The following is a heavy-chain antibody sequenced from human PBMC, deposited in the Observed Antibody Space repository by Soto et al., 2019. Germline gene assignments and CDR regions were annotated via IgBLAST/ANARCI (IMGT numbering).Heavy chain of an antibody. J-gene: IGHJ4*02. CDR1: GFTFSSYV. CDR3: ARGSSGYQLEY. Sequence: EVQLVESGGGLVQPGGSLILSCAASGFTFSSYVMHWVRQAPGKGLEYVSVISSNGGSTYYANSVKGRFTISRDNSKNTLYLQMGSLRAEDMAVYYCARGSSGYQLEYWGQGTLVTVSS. CDR2: ISSNGGST. D-gene: IGHD3-22*01. V-gene: IGHV3-64*01.